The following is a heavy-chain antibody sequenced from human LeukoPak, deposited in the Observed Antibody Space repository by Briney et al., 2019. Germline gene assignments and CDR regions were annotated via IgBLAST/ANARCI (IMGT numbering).Heavy chain of an antibody. CDR1: GFAFGSEA. CDR2: ISPGGGTT. J-gene: IGHJ4*02. D-gene: IGHD3-16*01. V-gene: IGHV3-23*01. CDR3: VRGQLWSYYHDY. Sequence: GGSLRLSCAVSGFAFGSEAMSWVRQSPARGLEWVASISPGGGTTYYADSVKGRFTISRDNAKNTVYLEMNSLRAEDTAVYYCVRGQLWSYYHDYWGQGTLVTASS.